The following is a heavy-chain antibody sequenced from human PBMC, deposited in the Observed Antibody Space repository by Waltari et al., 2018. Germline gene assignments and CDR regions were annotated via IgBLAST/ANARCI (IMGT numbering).Heavy chain of an antibody. D-gene: IGHD6-13*01. Sequence: QVQLQESGPGLVKPSETLSLTCTVSGGSISSYYWSWIRQPPGKGLEWIGYIYYSGSTNYHPSRKSRVTISVDTSKNQFSLKLSSVTAADTAVYYCARAHSSSWYEDYYYYYMDVWGKGTTVTISS. V-gene: IGHV4-59*01. CDR2: IYYSGST. CDR1: GGSISSYY. CDR3: ARAHSSSWYEDYYYYYMDV. J-gene: IGHJ6*03.